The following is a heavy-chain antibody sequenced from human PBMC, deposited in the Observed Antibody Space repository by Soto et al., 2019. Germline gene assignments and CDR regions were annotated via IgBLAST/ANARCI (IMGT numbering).Heavy chain of an antibody. Sequence: GESLKISCKGSGYSFTSYWIGWVRQMPGKGLEWMGIIYPGDSDTRYSPSLQGQVTISADRSISTAYLQWSSLKASDTAMYYCVRGGDFWSGYYPHYYYYGMDVWGQGTTVTVSS. J-gene: IGHJ6*02. CDR1: GYSFTSYW. D-gene: IGHD3-3*01. CDR2: IYPGDSDT. V-gene: IGHV5-51*01. CDR3: VRGGDFWSGYYPHYYYYGMDV.